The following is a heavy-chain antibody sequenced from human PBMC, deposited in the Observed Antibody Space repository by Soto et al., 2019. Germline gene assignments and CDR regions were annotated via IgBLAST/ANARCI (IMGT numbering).Heavy chain of an antibody. D-gene: IGHD3-9*01. CDR1: GFTFSSYA. V-gene: IGHV3-23*01. CDR3: AKDFDDIWTGWIDY. CDR2: ISGSGGST. Sequence: GGSLRLSCAASGFTFSSYAMSWVRQAPGKGLEWVSAISGSGGSTYYADSVKGRFTISRDNSKNTLYLQMNSLRAEDTAVYYCAKDFDDIWTGWIDYWGQGTLVTVSS. J-gene: IGHJ4*02.